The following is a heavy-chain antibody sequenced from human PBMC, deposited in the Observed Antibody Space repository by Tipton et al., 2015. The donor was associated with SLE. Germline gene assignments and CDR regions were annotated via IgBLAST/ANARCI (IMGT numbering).Heavy chain of an antibody. Sequence: TLSLTCAVYGRSFSGYYWSWIRQPPGKGLEWIGEINHSGSTNYNPSLKGRVTISVDTSKNQFSLKLNSVTAADTAVYYCARGPRGSSRSDFYHAMDVWGQGTTVTVSS. J-gene: IGHJ6*02. CDR1: GRSFSGYY. D-gene: IGHD3-16*01. CDR2: INHSGST. CDR3: ARGPRGSSRSDFYHAMDV. V-gene: IGHV4-34*01.